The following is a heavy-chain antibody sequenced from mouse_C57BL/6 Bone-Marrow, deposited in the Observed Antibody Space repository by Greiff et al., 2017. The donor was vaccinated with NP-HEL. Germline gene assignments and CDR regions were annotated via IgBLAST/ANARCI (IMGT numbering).Heavy chain of an antibody. Sequence: VQLQQPGAELVKPGASVKLSCKASGYTFTSYWMQWVKQRPGQGLEWIGEIDPSDSYTNYNQKFKGKATLTVDTSSSTAYMQLSSLTSEDSAVYYCAREGHYYGSSGYFDYWGQGTTLTVSS. CDR1: GYTFTSYW. CDR2: IDPSDSYT. J-gene: IGHJ2*01. CDR3: AREGHYYGSSGYFDY. D-gene: IGHD1-1*01. V-gene: IGHV1-50*01.